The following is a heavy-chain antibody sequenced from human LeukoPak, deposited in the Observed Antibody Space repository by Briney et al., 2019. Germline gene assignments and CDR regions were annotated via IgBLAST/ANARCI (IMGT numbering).Heavy chain of an antibody. CDR1: GFTFSDYY. J-gene: IGHJ4*02. V-gene: IGHV3-11*04. CDR3: ARVRGSYSVDY. Sequence: VGSLRLSCAASGFTFSDYYRSWIRQAPGKGLECISYISTSGTTTYYADSVKGRFTISRDDAKNSLYLQMNSLRADDTALYYCARVRGSYSVDYWGQGTLVTVSS. CDR2: ISTSGTTT. D-gene: IGHD3-10*01.